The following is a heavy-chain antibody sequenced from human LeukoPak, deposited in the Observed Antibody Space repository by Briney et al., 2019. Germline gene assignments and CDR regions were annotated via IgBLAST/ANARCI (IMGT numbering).Heavy chain of an antibody. CDR2: MSYDGTYQ. Sequence: GGSLRLSCAASGFTFSLYAMHWVRQAPGKGLEWVAVMSYDGTYQYYADSVKGRFTLSRDNSKNTLYLQMNSLRTEDTAVYYCARAAYSSTWYSRYFDLWGRGTLVTVSS. CDR1: GFTFSLYA. J-gene: IGHJ2*01. CDR3: ARAAYSSTWYSRYFDL. V-gene: IGHV3-30*04. D-gene: IGHD6-13*01.